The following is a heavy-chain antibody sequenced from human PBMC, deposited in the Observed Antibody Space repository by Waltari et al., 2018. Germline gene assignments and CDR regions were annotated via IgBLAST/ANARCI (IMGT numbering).Heavy chain of an antibody. CDR1: GGSIRSGSYY. V-gene: IGHV4-61*02. CDR3: AGSNN. CDR2: IYDSGST. J-gene: IGHJ4*02. Sequence: QVQLQESGPGLVNPSQTLSPPCTVSGGSIRSGSYYWRWIRQPAGKGLELIGVIYDSGSTNYNPSLKIRFTISVDRSKNQFSLKLSSVTAADTAVYYCAGSNNWGQGTLVTVSS.